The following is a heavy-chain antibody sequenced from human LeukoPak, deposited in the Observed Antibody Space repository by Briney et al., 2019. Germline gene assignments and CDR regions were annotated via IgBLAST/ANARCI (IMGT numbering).Heavy chain of an antibody. V-gene: IGHV1-18*01. D-gene: IGHD1-1*01. J-gene: IGHJ4*02. CDR3: ARQTLWNLPYFDY. CDR2: ISGYNGDT. Sequence: GASVKVSCKASGITFSRNGFSWVRQAPGQGLEWMGWISGYNGDTKYAQNFQGRVTVTTDTSTNTAYMELRSLRSDDTAVYYCARQTLWNLPYFDYRGQGTLVTVSS. CDR1: GITFSRNG.